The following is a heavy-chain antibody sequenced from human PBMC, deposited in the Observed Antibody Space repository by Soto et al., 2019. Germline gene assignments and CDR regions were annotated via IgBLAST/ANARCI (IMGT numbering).Heavy chain of an antibody. J-gene: IGHJ5*02. Sequence: PGGSLRLSCAASGFSFRDYYMSWIRQAPGKGLEWISYISGSGNTIYYADSVKGRFIISRDNAKNSLFLQMNSLRADDTAVYYCARDRLPMVVVVMGWFVPWGQGTLVDVSS. V-gene: IGHV3-11*01. CDR2: ISGSGNTI. CDR3: ARDRLPMVVVVMGWFVP. CDR1: GFSFRDYY. D-gene: IGHD3-22*01.